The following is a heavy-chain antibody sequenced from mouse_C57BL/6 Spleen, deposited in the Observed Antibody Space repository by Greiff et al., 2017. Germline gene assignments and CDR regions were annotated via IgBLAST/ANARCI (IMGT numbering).Heavy chain of an antibody. CDR2: ISYAGSN. D-gene: IGHD1-1*01. CDR1: GYSITSGYF. J-gene: IGHJ2*01. V-gene: IGHV3-6*01. CDR3: ARSGTTVVAIRNYLDD. Sequence: DVHLVESGPGLVKPSQSLSLTCSVTGYSITSGYFWNWIRQFPGNKLEWMGYISYAGSNNYNPSLKNRISITRDTSKSQLYLKLKSVTTEDTATYYCARSGTTVVAIRNYLDDWGQGTTRTVAS.